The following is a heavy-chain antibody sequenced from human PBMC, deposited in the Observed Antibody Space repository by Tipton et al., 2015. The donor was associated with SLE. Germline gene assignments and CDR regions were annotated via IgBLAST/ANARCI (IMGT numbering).Heavy chain of an antibody. D-gene: IGHD1-7*01. V-gene: IGHV4-39*07. J-gene: IGHJ3*02. CDR3: ARWNFVTMTGGFDI. Sequence: TLSLTCTVSGGSISSSSYYWGWIRQPPGKGLAWIASIYYRGSIYFNPSLESRVTMSVDTSKNQFSLKLSSLTAADTAVYYCARWNFVTMTGGFDIWGQGTMFTVSS. CDR2: IYYRGSI. CDR1: GGSISSSSYY.